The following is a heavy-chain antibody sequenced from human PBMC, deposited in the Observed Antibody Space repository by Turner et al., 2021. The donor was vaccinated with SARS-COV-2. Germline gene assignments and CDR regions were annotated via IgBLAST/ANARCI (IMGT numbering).Heavy chain of an antibody. V-gene: IGHV3-30*18. CDR2: TSYDGSNK. Sequence: QVQLVESGGGVVPPGRSLRLSWAASGFTFRSYGMQCVRQAPGKGLEWVAFTSYDGSNKYYADSDKGRFTISRDNSKNTLYLQMNSLRAEDTAVYYCAKQQGLYSNPMYYFDYWGQGTLVTVSS. D-gene: IGHD4-4*01. CDR1: GFTFRSYG. J-gene: IGHJ4*02. CDR3: AKQQGLYSNPMYYFDY.